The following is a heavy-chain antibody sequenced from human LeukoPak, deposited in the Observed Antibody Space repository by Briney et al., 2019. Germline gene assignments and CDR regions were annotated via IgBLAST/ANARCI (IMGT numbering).Heavy chain of an antibody. D-gene: IGHD2-21*02. CDR1: GFTFSSYG. Sequence: PGGSWNFSWAASGFTFSSYGRHGVRQAPAKGLEWVAVIWYDGSNRYYADSVKGRFTISRDNSKNTLYLQMNSLRAEDTAVYYCARQTVTLDYWGQGTLVTVSS. V-gene: IGHV3-33*01. CDR3: ARQTVTLDY. CDR2: IWYDGSNR. J-gene: IGHJ4*02.